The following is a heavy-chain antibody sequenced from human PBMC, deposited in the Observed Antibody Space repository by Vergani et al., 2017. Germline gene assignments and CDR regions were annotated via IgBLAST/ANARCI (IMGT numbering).Heavy chain of an antibody. J-gene: IGHJ5*02. CDR3: AREMECGGDCYSLDP. CDR1: GFTFSSYG. CDR2: IWYDGSNK. Sequence: QVQLVESGGGVVQPGRSLRLSCAASGFTFSSYGMHWVRQAPGKGLEWVAVIWYDGSNKYYADSVKGRFTISRDNSKNTLYLQMNSLRAEDTAVYYCAREMECGGDCYSLDPWGQGTLVTVSS. V-gene: IGHV3-33*01. D-gene: IGHD2-21*01.